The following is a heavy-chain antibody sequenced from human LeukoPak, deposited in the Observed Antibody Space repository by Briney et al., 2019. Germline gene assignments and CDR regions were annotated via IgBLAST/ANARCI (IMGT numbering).Heavy chain of an antibody. CDR1: GFTFSSDA. Sequence: PGGSLRLSCAASGFTFSSDAMSWVRQAPGKGLEWVSAISGSGGSTYYADSVKGRFTISRDNSKNKLYLQVNSLRAEDTAVYYCAKEGSYYYYYMDVWGKGTTVTVSS. D-gene: IGHD3-10*01. CDR3: AKEGSYYYYYMDV. V-gene: IGHV3-23*01. CDR2: ISGSGGST. J-gene: IGHJ6*03.